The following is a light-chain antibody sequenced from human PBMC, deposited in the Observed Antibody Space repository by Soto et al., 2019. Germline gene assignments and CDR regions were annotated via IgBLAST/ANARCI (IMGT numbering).Light chain of an antibody. CDR3: CSYAGSYV. CDR2: EVT. Sequence: QSVLTQPPSASGSPGQSVAISCTGSYIGRFNYVSWYQQHPGKAPKLIIYEVTKRPSGVPDRFSGSKSGNTASLTISGLQAEDEADYYCCSYAGSYVFGTGTKVTVL. V-gene: IGLV2-8*01. CDR1: YIGRFNY. J-gene: IGLJ1*01.